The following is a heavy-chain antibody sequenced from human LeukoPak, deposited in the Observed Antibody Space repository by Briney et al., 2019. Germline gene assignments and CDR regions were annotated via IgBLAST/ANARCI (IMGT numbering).Heavy chain of an antibody. CDR2: IYSSGST. D-gene: IGHD3-22*01. Sequence: SETLFLTCTVSGGSISRSYWSWIRQPPGKGLEWIGYIYSSGSTNYNPSLKSRVTISVDTSKNQFSLKLSSVTAADTAVYYCARIFTDSSTYYSEYWGQGTLVTVSS. CDR1: GGSISRSY. J-gene: IGHJ4*02. CDR3: ARIFTDSSTYYSEY. V-gene: IGHV4-59*01.